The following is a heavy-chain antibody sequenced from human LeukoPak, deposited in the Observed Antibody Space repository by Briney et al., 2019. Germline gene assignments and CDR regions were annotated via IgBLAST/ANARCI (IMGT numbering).Heavy chain of an antibody. CDR1: GFTFSSYW. Sequence: GGSLRPSCAASGFTFSSYWMSWVRQAPGKGLEWVANIKQDGSEKYYVDSVKGRFTISRGNAKNSLYLQMNSLRAEDTAVYYCARDRRAQAGFRFDPWGQGTLVTVSS. CDR2: IKQDGSEK. J-gene: IGHJ5*02. V-gene: IGHV3-7*05. CDR3: ARDRRAQAGFRFDP.